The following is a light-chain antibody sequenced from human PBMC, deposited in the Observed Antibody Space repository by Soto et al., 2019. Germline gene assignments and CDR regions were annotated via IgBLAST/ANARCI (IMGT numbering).Light chain of an antibody. CDR3: HQYLNWPQA. J-gene: IGKJ1*01. CDR1: ESVSSY. CDR2: GAS. Sequence: TVLTQSPATLSVSPGERATLSCRASESVSSYLAWYQQKPGQPPRLLIYGASARATDVPARFSGSGSGTEFTLIISSLQPEDFAVYYCHQYLNWPQAFGQGTKVEIK. V-gene: IGKV3-15*01.